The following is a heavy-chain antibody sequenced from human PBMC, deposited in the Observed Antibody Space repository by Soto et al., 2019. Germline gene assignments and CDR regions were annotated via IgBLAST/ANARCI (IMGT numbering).Heavy chain of an antibody. CDR2: INPNTGVT. Sequence: QVQLVQSGAEVKKPGASVKVSCKASGYTFTGYFMYWVRQAPGQGLEWMGWINPNTGVTNYAQKFQGWVTMTRDTSISTADMELSRLKSDDTAVYYCASEGVREGMDVWGQGTTVTVSS. CDR1: GYTFTGYF. J-gene: IGHJ6*02. V-gene: IGHV1-2*04. CDR3: ASEGVREGMDV.